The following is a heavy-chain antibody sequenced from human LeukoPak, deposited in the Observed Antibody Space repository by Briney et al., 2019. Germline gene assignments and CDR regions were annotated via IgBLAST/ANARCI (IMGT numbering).Heavy chain of an antibody. CDR2: ISSSSSYI. CDR3: ARDSRAYCGGDCSTDY. CDR1: GFTFSSYS. J-gene: IGHJ4*02. V-gene: IGHV3-21*01. D-gene: IGHD2-21*02. Sequence: GGSLRLSCAASGFTFSSYSMNWVRQAPGKGLEWVSSISSSSSYIYYADSVKGRFTISRDNAKNSLYLQMNSLRAEDMAVYYCARDSRAYCGGDCSTDYWGQGTLVTVSS.